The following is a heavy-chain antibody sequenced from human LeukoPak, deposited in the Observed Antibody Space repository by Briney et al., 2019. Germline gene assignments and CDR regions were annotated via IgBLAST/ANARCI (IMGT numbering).Heavy chain of an antibody. V-gene: IGHV1-69*01. CDR1: GGTFSSYA. CDR3: AREYVSGSYREIQFDY. CDR2: IIPIFGTA. D-gene: IGHD3-10*01. Sequence: SVKVSCKASGGTFSSYAISWVRQAPGQGLEWMGGIIPIFGTANYAQKFQGRVTITADESTSTAYMELSSLRSEDTAVYYCAREYVSGSYREIQFDYWGQGTLVTVSS. J-gene: IGHJ4*02.